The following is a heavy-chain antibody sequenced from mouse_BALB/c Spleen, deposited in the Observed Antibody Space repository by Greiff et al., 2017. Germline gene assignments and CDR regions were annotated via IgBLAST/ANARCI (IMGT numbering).Heavy chain of an antibody. CDR3: ARYGNYLYAMDY. Sequence: EVQLQESGPELVKPGASVKISCKASGYSFTGYFMNWVMQSHGKSLEWIGRINPYNGGTSDNQKFKGKATLTVDKSSSTAYMELLSLTSEDSAVYYCARYGNYLYAMDYWGQGTSVTVSS. CDR2: INPYNGGT. V-gene: IGHV1-20*01. J-gene: IGHJ4*01. D-gene: IGHD2-1*01. CDR1: GYSFTGYF.